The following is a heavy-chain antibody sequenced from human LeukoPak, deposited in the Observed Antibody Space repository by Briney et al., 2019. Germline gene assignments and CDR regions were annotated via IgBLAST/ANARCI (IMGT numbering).Heavy chain of an antibody. J-gene: IGHJ2*01. CDR3: AREIAVAGTWYFDL. D-gene: IGHD6-19*01. CDR1: GFTFSSYD. CDR2: ISTAGET. Sequence: GGSLRLSCAASGFTFSSYDMHWVRQATGKGLEWVSGISTAGETNYPGSVKGRFTISRENAKNSVYPQMNSLRAGDTAVYYCAREIAVAGTWYFDLWGRGTLVTVSS. V-gene: IGHV3-13*01.